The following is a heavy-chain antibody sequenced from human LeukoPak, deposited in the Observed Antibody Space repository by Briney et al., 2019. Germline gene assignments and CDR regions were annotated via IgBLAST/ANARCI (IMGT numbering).Heavy chain of an antibody. CDR1: GGTFSSYA. CDR3: ARVGRGIMVRGVSDTTDY. J-gene: IGHJ4*02. V-gene: IGHV1-69*04. CDR2: IIPILGIA. Sequence: SVKVSCKASGGTFSSYAISWVRQAPGQGLEWMGRIIPILGIANYAQKFQGRVTMTTDTSTSTAYMELRSLRSDDTAVYYCARVGRGIMVRGVSDTTDYWGQGTLVTVSS. D-gene: IGHD3-10*01.